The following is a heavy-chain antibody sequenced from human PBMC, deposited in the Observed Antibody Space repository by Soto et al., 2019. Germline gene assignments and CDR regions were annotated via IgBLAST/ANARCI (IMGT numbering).Heavy chain of an antibody. CDR1: GFTFGDYA. J-gene: IGHJ4*02. Sequence: PGGSLRLSCTASGFTFGDYAMSWFRQAPGKGLEWVGFIRSKTYGGTTEYAASVKGRFTISRDDSKSIAYLQMNSLKTEDTAVYYCTRTMYDVAVNIEATRAWRLFDYWGQGTLVTVSS. D-gene: IGHD5-12*01. CDR2: IRSKTYGGTT. V-gene: IGHV3-49*03. CDR3: TRTMYDVAVNIEATRAWRLFDY.